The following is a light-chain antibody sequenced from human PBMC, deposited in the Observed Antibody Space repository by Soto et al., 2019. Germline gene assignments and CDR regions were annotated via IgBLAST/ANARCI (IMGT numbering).Light chain of an antibody. J-gene: IGKJ1*01. V-gene: IGKV1-39*01. CDR1: QSISSY. CDR2: AAS. Sequence: DLKMTQSPSSLSASVGDRFTITCRASQSISSYLTWYQQKPGKSPKLLFYAASSLQSGVPSRFSGSGSGTEFTLTISSLQPEDFATYYCQQYDSFSVTFGQGTKV. CDR3: QQYDSFSVT.